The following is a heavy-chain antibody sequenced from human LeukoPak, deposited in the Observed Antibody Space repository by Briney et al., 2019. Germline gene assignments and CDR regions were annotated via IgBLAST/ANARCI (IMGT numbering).Heavy chain of an antibody. CDR1: GFTFSDYG. CDR2: IRNDGSNE. CDR3: AKSPSPNYSSGWYFMDY. J-gene: IGHJ4*02. Sequence: PGGSLRLSCAASGFTFSDYGMHWVRQAPGKGLEWVAFIRNDGSNEYYPDSVKGRFTISRDNSKNTLYLQMNSLRAEDTAVYYCAKSPSPNYSSGWYFMDYWGQGTLVTVSS. D-gene: IGHD6-19*01. V-gene: IGHV3-30*02.